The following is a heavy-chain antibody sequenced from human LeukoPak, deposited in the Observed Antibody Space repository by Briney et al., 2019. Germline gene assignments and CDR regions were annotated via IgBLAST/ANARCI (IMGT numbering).Heavy chain of an antibody. V-gene: IGHV4-59*08. CDR3: ARQVEWPYYFDY. CDR2: IYYSGST. Sequence: SETLSLTCTVSGGSISSYYWSWLRQPPGKGLEWIGYIYYSGSTNYNPSLKSRVTISVDTSKNQFSLKLSSVTAADTAVYYCARQVEWPYYFDYWGQGTLVTVSS. CDR1: GGSISSYY. D-gene: IGHD3-3*01. J-gene: IGHJ4*02.